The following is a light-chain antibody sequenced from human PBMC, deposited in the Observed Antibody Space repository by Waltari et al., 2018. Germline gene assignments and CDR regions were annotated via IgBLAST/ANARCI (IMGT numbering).Light chain of an antibody. CDR1: QTVRTTY. CDR3: QQYDISPLT. V-gene: IGKV3-20*01. CDR2: GAS. Sequence: EIVLTQSPGTLSLSPGERATLSFRASQTVRTTYLAWYQQKPGQAPTLPIYGASSRATGIPDRFSGSGSGTDFSLTISSLEPEDFAVYYCQQYDISPLTFGGGTKVEIK. J-gene: IGKJ4*01.